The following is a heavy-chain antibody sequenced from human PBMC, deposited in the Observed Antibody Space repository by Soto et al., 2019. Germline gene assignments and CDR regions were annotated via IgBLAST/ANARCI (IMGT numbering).Heavy chain of an antibody. V-gene: IGHV4-39*01. Sequence: PSETLSLTCSVSGGSFTSDNYYWGWIRQPPGEGLEWLGSMNYTGSFHYNTSLKGRVAISVDTSKRRFSLRLTSVTAADTAVYYCVRTYSSGWYPSYYFD. CDR2: MNYTGSF. D-gene: IGHD6-19*01. CDR1: GGSFTSDNYY. J-gene: IGHJ4*01. CDR3: VRTYSSGWYPSYYFD.